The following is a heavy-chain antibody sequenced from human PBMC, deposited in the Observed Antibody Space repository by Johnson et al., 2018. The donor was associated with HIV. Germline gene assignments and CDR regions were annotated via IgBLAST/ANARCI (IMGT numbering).Heavy chain of an antibody. Sequence: VQLVESGGGVVQPGRSLRLSCAASGFTFSSYAMHWVRQAPAKGLEWVAVIWYDGSNKYYADSVKGRFTISRDTSKSTLYLQMNSLRAEDTALYYCARIIIEYYYESSGGAFDIWAQGTMVTVSS. D-gene: IGHD3-22*01. CDR3: ARIIIEYYYESSGGAFDI. CDR2: IWYDGSNK. V-gene: IGHV3-33*08. J-gene: IGHJ3*02. CDR1: GFTFSSYA.